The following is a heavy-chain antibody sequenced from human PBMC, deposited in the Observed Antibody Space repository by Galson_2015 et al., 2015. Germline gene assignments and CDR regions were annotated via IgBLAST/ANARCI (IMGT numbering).Heavy chain of an antibody. V-gene: IGHV5-10-1*01. CDR1: GYSFTSYW. D-gene: IGHD3-3*01. Sequence: QSGAEVKKPGESLRISCKGSGYSFTSYWFSWVRQMPGKGLEWMGRIDPSDSYTNYSPSFQGHVTISADKSISTAYLQWSSLKASDTAMYYCARQPYDFWSGPRGYFDYSGPGTLVTVAS. CDR3: ARQPYDFWSGPRGYFDY. J-gene: IGHJ4*02. CDR2: IDPSDSYT.